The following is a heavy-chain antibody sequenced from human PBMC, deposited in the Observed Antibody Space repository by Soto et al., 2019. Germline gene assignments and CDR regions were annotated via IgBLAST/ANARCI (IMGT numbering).Heavy chain of an antibody. CDR1: GGSISSPHDY. CDR3: ARHGLTTYMVYHFDF. D-gene: IGHD2-8*01. J-gene: IGHJ4*02. CDR2: IYYSGST. Sequence: SETLSLTCTVSGGSISSPHDYWAWILHSPGRGLEWIASIYYSGSTYHNPSLKSRITISVDTSKDQFSLNLTSVTAADTAVYYCARHGLTTYMVYHFDFWGQGTLVTVSS. V-gene: IGHV4-39*01.